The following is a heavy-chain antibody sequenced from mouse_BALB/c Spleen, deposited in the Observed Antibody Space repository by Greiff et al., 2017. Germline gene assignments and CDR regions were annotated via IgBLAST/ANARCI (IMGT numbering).Heavy chain of an antibody. CDR1: GFSLTSYG. V-gene: IGHV2-9*02. CDR3: ARDRELTGTSWFAY. J-gene: IGHJ3*01. Sequence: VQLVESGPGLVAPSQSLSITCTVSGFSLTSYGVHWVRQPPGKGLEWLGVIWAGGSTNYNSALMSRLSISKDNSKSQVFLKMNSLQTDDTAMYYCARDRELTGTSWFAYWGQGTLVTVSA. CDR2: IWAGGST. D-gene: IGHD4-1*01.